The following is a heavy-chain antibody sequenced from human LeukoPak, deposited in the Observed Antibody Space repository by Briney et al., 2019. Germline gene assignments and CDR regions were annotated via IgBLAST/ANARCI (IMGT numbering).Heavy chain of an antibody. CDR2: IYHSGST. D-gene: IGHD3-10*01. V-gene: IGHV4-30-2*01. J-gene: IGHJ5*02. CDR3: ARDRSEKYYYGSGSRDNWFDP. Sequence: SETLSLTCTVSGGSISSGGYYWSWIRQPPGKGLEWIGYIYHSGSTYYNPSLKSRVTISVDKSKNQFSLKLSSVTAADTAVYYCARDRSEKYYYGSGSRDNWFDPWGQGTLVTVSS. CDR1: GGSISSGGYY.